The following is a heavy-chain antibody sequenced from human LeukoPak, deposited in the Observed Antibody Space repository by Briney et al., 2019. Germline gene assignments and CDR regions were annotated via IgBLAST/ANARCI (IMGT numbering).Heavy chain of an antibody. Sequence: GESLKISCKGSGYSFTSYWIGWVRQMPGKGLEWMGIIYPGDSDTRYSPSFQGQVTISADKSISTAYLQWSSLKASDTAMYYCARHKYITTVAGIEYHYYYYMDVWGKGTTVTVSS. D-gene: IGHD6-19*01. CDR2: IYPGDSDT. V-gene: IGHV5-51*01. CDR3: ARHKYITTVAGIEYHYYYYMDV. CDR1: GYSFTSYW. J-gene: IGHJ6*03.